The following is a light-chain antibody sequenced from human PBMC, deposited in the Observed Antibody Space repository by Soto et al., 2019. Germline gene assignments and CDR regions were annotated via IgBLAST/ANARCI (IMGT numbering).Light chain of an antibody. Sequence: EILMTQSPATLSVSPGDRATLSCGASQSVSSNLAWYQQKPGQAPRLLIYGASTRATGIPARFSGSGSGTEFTLTISSLQSEDFAVYYCQQYNKWPRTFGQGTKVDIK. CDR2: GAS. V-gene: IGKV3-15*01. CDR3: QQYNKWPRT. J-gene: IGKJ1*01. CDR1: QSVSSN.